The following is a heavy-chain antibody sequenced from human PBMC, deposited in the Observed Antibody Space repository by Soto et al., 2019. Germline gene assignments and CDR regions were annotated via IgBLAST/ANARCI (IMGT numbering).Heavy chain of an antibody. CDR3: ARAGIVATIKSLYYFDY. CDR1: GYTFTSYA. J-gene: IGHJ4*02. Sequence: ASVKVSCKASGYTFTSYAMHWVRQAPGQRLEGMGWINAGNGNTKYSQKFQGRVTITRDTSASPAYMELSSRRSEDTAAYYCARAGIVATIKSLYYFDYWGQGTLVTVSS. D-gene: IGHD5-12*01. CDR2: INAGNGNT. V-gene: IGHV1-3*01.